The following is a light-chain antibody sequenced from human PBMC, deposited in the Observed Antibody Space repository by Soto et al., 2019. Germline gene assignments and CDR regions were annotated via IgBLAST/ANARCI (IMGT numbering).Light chain of an antibody. Sequence: QSALTQPASVSASPGQWITVSCAGTDDDVGGYSLVSWYQHPPGKAPRLLIYEDNKRPSGVSYRFSASKSGSTASLTISGLQAEDEAIYYCCSYAGHRTLVFGGGTKLTVL. J-gene: IGLJ3*02. CDR3: CSYAGHRTLV. V-gene: IGLV2-23*01. CDR1: DDDVGGYSL. CDR2: EDN.